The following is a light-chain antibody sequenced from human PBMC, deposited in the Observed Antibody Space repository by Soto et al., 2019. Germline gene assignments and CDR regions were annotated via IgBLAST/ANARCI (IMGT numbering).Light chain of an antibody. Sequence: DIQVTQSPSTLSASVGDRVTFTCRASQSISSWLAWYQQKPGRAPKLLIYDASTLESGVPSRFSGSGSGTESTLTISRLQTDDFATDYCQQYNTYPWTFGQGTKVEIK. V-gene: IGKV1-5*01. J-gene: IGKJ1*01. CDR2: DAS. CDR3: QQYNTYPWT. CDR1: QSISSW.